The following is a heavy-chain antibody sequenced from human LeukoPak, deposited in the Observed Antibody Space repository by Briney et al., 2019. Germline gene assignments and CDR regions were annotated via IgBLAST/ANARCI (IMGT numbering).Heavy chain of an antibody. J-gene: IGHJ3*02. V-gene: IGHV1-2*06. CDR1: GYTFTGYY. Sequence: ASVKVSCKASGYTFTGYYMHWVRQAPGQGLEWMGRIHPNSGGTNYAQKFQGRVTMTRDTSISTAYMELSRLRSDDTAVYYCARETYYNAFDIWGQGTMVTVSS. CDR2: IHPNSGGT. D-gene: IGHD3-22*01. CDR3: ARETYYNAFDI.